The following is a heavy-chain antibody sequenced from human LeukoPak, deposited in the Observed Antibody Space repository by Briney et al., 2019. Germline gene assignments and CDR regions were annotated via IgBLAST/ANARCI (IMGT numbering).Heavy chain of an antibody. CDR1: GYTFTSYD. D-gene: IGHD4-11*01. CDR2: MNPNSGNT. Sequence: GASVKVSCKASGYTFTSYDINWVRQATGQGLEWMGWMNPNSGNTGYAQKLQGRVTMTTDTSTSTAYMELRSLRSDDTAVYYCARDDSNYDAFDIWGQGTMVTVSS. J-gene: IGHJ3*02. CDR3: ARDDSNYDAFDI. V-gene: IGHV1-8*01.